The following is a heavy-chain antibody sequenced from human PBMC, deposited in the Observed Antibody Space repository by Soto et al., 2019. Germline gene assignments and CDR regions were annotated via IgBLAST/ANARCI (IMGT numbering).Heavy chain of an antibody. D-gene: IGHD3-16*01. V-gene: IGHV1-2*02. J-gene: IGHJ4*02. CDR1: GYNFIAYY. Sequence: SVKVSCKTSGYNFIAYYVHWVRQAPVQGLEWMGYVSPNNGATIYAQKFQGRVTLTRDTSIRTAYMDLTRLTSDDTATYYCARVEGSASLAGDWGQGTQVTVSS. CDR3: ARVEGSASLAGD. CDR2: VSPNNGAT.